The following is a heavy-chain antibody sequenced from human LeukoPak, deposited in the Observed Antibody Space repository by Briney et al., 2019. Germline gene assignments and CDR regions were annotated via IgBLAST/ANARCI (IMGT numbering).Heavy chain of an antibody. D-gene: IGHD5-18*01. V-gene: IGHV3-48*03. J-gene: IGHJ5*02. Sequence: GGSLRLSCAASGFTFSSYEMNWLRQAPGKGLEWVSEIISSGSTIYYADSVKGRFTISRDNAKNSLYLKMNSLRAEDTAVYYCARDQNSRGYSYGPWGQGTLVTVSS. CDR2: IISSGSTI. CDR3: ARDQNSRGYSYGP. CDR1: GFTFSSYE.